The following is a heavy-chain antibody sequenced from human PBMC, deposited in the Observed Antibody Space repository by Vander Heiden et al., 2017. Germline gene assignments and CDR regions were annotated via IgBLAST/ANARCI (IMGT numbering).Heavy chain of an antibody. CDR1: EPIFRLYS. V-gene: IGHV3-30*03. Sequence: QVQLVESGGGVVQPGSSLRLSCAASEPIFRLYSMVWVRQPPGKGLECVAVIQHNGNDIFYAGSVKGRFTISRDNSKNILFLQMNGLSPEDTALYYCARIGYGFSYGSGFDYWGQGARVTVSS. D-gene: IGHD5-12*01. CDR3: ARIGYGFSYGSGFDY. J-gene: IGHJ4*02. CDR2: IQHNGNDI.